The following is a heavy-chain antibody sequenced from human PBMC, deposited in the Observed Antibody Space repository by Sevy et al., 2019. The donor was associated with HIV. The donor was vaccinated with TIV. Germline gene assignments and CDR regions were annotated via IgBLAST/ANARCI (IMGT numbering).Heavy chain of an antibody. J-gene: IGHJ4*02. Sequence: GGSLRLSCAASGFTFSSYSMNWVRQAPGKGLEWVSYISSSSSTIYYANSVKGRFTISRAKAKNSLYLQMNSLRDEDTAVYYCARVPFLRSPFDYWGQGTLVTVSS. D-gene: IGHD4-17*01. V-gene: IGHV3-48*02. CDR2: ISSSSSTI. CDR1: GFTFSSYS. CDR3: ARVPFLRSPFDY.